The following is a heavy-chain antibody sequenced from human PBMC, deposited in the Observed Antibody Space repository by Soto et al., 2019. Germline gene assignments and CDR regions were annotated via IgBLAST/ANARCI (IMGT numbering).Heavy chain of an antibody. V-gene: IGHV4-39*01. CDR2: IYYNGST. Sequence: SETLSLTCTVSGGSISSSSYYLGWIRQPPGKGLEWIGRIYYNGSTYYNPSLKSRVTISVDTSKNQFSLKLSSVTASDTAVYYCAKGGSGSYSNAFDIWGQGTMVT. CDR1: GGSISSSSYY. D-gene: IGHD3-10*01. CDR3: AKGGSGSYSNAFDI. J-gene: IGHJ3*02.